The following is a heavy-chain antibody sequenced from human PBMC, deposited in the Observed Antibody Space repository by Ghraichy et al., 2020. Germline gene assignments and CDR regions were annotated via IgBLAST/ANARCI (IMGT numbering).Heavy chain of an antibody. J-gene: IGHJ4*02. V-gene: IGHV4-39*01. Sequence: SQTLSLTCTVSGGSISSSSYYWGWIRQPPGKGLEWIGSIYYSGSTYYNPSLKSRVTISVDTSKNQFSLKLSSVTAADTAVYYCARRGSQLGLTHIDYWGQGTLVTVSS. D-gene: IGHD7-27*01. CDR1: GGSISSSSYY. CDR3: ARRGSQLGLTHIDY. CDR2: IYYSGST.